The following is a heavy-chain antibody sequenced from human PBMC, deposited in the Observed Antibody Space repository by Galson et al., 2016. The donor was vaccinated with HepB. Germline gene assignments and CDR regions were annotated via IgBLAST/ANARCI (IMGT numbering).Heavy chain of an antibody. D-gene: IGHD3-9*01. CDR1: GGSISSSSDS. CDR3: ARSDYDILTGSGKDAFDI. V-gene: IGHV4-39*01. J-gene: IGHJ3*02. Sequence: ETLSLTCTVSGGSISSSSDSWGWIRQPPGKGLEWIGSMYYSGSTYYTPSRKSRITIFVDMSKNQFSLELRTVTAADTAVYYCARSDYDILTGSGKDAFDIWGQGTMVTVSS. CDR2: MYYSGST.